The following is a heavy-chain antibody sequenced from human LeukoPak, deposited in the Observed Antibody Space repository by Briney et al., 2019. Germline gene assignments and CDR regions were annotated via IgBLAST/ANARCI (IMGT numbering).Heavy chain of an antibody. CDR2: IYPGDSDT. Sequence: GESLKISCKGSGYTFTNYWIGWVRQMPGKGLEWMGIIYPGDSDTRYSPSFQGQVTISVDKSITTAYLQWSSLKASDTAMYYCARRPLAAGDYYMDVWGKGTTVTVSS. D-gene: IGHD3-3*02. CDR1: GYTFTNYW. J-gene: IGHJ6*03. CDR3: ARRPLAAGDYYMDV. V-gene: IGHV5-51*01.